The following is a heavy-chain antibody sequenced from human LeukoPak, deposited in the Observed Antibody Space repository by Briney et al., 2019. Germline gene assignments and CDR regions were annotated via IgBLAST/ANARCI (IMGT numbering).Heavy chain of an antibody. CDR2: IGTAGDT. CDR3: ARGFSDYYDSSTEAFDI. V-gene: IGHV3-13*01. J-gene: IGHJ3*02. Sequence: GGSLRLSCAASGFTFSSYDMHWVRQATGKGLEWVSAIGTAGDTYYPGSVKGRFTISRENAKNSLYLQMNSLRAEDTAVYYCARGFSDYYDSSTEAFDIWGQGTMVTVSS. D-gene: IGHD3-22*01. CDR1: GFTFSSYD.